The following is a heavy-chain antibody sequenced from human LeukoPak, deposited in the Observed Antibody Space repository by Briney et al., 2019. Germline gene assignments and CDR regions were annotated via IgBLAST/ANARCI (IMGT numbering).Heavy chain of an antibody. D-gene: IGHD3-22*01. CDR3: AKDTPYDSSGSYYYGMDV. CDR1: GFTFSSYW. CDR2: INSDGSST. J-gene: IGHJ6*02. Sequence: GGSLRLSCAASGFTFSSYWMHWVRQAPGKGLVWVSRINSDGSSTNYADSVKGRFTISRDNSKNTLYLQMNSLRAEDTAVYYCAKDTPYDSSGSYYYGMDVWGQGTTVTVSS. V-gene: IGHV3-74*01.